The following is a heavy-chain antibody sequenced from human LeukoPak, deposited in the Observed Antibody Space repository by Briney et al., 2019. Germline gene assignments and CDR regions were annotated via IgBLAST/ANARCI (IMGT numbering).Heavy chain of an antibody. Sequence: SETLSLTCTVSGGSIISHYWSWIRQPPGKGLEWIGYIYYRGSTNYTPSLESPVTISLDTSNNQFSLKLTSVTAADTAVYYCARSRGDSTGWYTFDYWGQGTLVTVSS. CDR1: GGSIISHY. CDR3: ARSRGDSTGWYTFDY. D-gene: IGHD6-19*01. CDR2: IYYRGST. J-gene: IGHJ4*02. V-gene: IGHV4-59*08.